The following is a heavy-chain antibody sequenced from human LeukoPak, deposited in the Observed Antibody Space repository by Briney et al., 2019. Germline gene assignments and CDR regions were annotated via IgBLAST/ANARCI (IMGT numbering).Heavy chain of an antibody. CDR2: FDPEDGET. CDR3: ATEGITMVRGVIIGSFDY. Sequence: ASVKVSCKVSGYTLTELSMHWVRQAPGKGLERMGGFDPEDGETIYAQKFQGRVTMTEDTSTDTAYMELSSLRSEDTAVYYCATEGITMVRGVIIGSFDYWGQGTLVTVSS. D-gene: IGHD3-10*01. CDR1: GYTLTELS. V-gene: IGHV1-24*01. J-gene: IGHJ4*02.